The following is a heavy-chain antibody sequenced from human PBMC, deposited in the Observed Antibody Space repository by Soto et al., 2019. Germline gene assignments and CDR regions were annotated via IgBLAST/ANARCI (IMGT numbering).Heavy chain of an antibody. CDR1: GYIFTIYW. Sequence: GESLKLSCHGSGYIFTIYWIRWVLQMPGQGLEGMGIIYPGGSDTRYSPSFQGQVHIAADKSIRTAYLQWSSLKASDTAMYYCARHGPRVYYDNSDYYSYGMDVWGQGTTVTGPS. CDR3: ARHGPRVYYDNSDYYSYGMDV. J-gene: IGHJ6*02. D-gene: IGHD3-22*01. CDR2: IYPGGSDT. V-gene: IGHV5-51*01.